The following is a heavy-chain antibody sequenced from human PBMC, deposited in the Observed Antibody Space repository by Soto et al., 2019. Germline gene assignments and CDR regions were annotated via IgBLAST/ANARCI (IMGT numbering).Heavy chain of an antibody. D-gene: IGHD1-26*01. CDR3: GRGRSGQIVVFY. CDR2: IGPETGAT. CDR1: GYTFTGHY. J-gene: IGHJ4*02. V-gene: IGHV1-2*02. Sequence: ASVKVSCKASGYTFTGHYIHWVRQAPEQGPEWMGEIGPETGATRYAQKFQGRVTMTRDMSITTVYMELNNLSPDDTAVYYCGRGRSGQIVVFYWGQGTTVTVSS.